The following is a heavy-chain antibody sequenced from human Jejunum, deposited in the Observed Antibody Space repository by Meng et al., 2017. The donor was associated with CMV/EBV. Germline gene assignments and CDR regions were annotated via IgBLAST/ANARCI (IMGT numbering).Heavy chain of an antibody. Sequence: QVQLQESGPGLVKPSQTLSLTCTVSGDSISSDYFWSWTRQPPGKGLEWIGYIYHGGSTDYNPSLRSRVTISVDTSKNQFSLKLSSVTAADTAVYYCKTYSSGGGLGSWGQGTLVTVSS. V-gene: IGHV4-30-4*01. D-gene: IGHD2-15*01. J-gene: IGHJ5*02. CDR2: IYHGGST. CDR1: GDSISSDYF. CDR3: KTYSSGGGLGS.